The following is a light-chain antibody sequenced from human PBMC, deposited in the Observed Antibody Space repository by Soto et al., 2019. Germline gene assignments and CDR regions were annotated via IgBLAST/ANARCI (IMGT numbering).Light chain of an antibody. CDR2: DAS. CDR3: QQYGRSSIT. CDR1: QIVSVGY. V-gene: IGKV3D-20*01. J-gene: IGKJ5*01. Sequence: DIVLTQSPATLSLSPGERVILSCGASQIVSVGYLAWYQQKPGLAPRLLIYDASTRATGIPDRFSGSGSGTDFTLTISRLEPEDFPVYYCQQYGRSSITFGQGTRLETK.